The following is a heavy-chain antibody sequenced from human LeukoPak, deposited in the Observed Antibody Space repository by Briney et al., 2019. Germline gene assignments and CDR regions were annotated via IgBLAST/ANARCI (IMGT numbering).Heavy chain of an antibody. CDR1: GYTFTGYY. Sequence: ASVKVSCKASGYTFTGYYMHWGRQAPGQGLEWMGWINPNSGGRNYAQKFQGRVTMTRDTSISTAYLELSRLRSDGTAVYYCARVLGYNWNGNDAFDIWGQGTMVTVSS. V-gene: IGHV1-2*02. J-gene: IGHJ3*02. D-gene: IGHD1-1*01. CDR2: INPNSGGR. CDR3: ARVLGYNWNGNDAFDI.